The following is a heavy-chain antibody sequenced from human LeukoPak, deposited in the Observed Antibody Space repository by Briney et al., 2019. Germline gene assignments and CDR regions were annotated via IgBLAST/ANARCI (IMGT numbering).Heavy chain of an antibody. Sequence: SETLSLTCAVYGGSFSGYYWSWIRQPPGKGLEWIGEINHSGSTNYNPSLKSRVTISVDTSKNQFSLKLSSVTAADTAVYYCASIYYSGYDIDWGQGTLVTVSS. J-gene: IGHJ4*02. CDR3: ASIYYSGYDID. V-gene: IGHV4-34*01. CDR1: GGSFSGYY. D-gene: IGHD5-12*01. CDR2: INHSGST.